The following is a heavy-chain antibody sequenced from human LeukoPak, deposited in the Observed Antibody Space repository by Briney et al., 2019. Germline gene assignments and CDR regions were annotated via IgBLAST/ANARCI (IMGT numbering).Heavy chain of an antibody. Sequence: SVKVSCKASGGTFSSYAISWVRQAPGQGLEWMGGIIPIFGTANYAQKFQGRVTITADKSTSTAYMELSSLRYEDTAVYYCARGPGIAVADNFDYWGQGTMVTVSS. CDR1: GGTFSSYA. CDR3: ARGPGIAVADNFDY. J-gene: IGHJ4*02. CDR2: IIPIFGTA. D-gene: IGHD6-19*01. V-gene: IGHV1-69*06.